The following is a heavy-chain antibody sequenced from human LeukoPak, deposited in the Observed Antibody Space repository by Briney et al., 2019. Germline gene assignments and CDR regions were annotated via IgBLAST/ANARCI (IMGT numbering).Heavy chain of an antibody. CDR1: GFTFSNYA. D-gene: IGHD2-2*02. CDR2: ITGTGGRT. J-gene: IGHJ5*02. V-gene: IGHV3-23*01. CDR3: AKGPSTRAVVVPAAIKWFYP. Sequence: GGSLRIYCAASGFTFSNYAMSWVRQAPGRGLEWVSSITGTGGRTFYADSVKGRITISRDNSKNTLYLQMNSLRVEDTAVYYCAKGPSTRAVVVPAAIKWFYPWGQGTLVTVSS.